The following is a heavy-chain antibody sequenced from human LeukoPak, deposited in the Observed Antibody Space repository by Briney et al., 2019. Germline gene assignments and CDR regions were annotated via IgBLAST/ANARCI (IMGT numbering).Heavy chain of an antibody. V-gene: IGHV1-69*13. D-gene: IGHD3-16*02. CDR2: NIPLLGTE. J-gene: IGHJ3*02. CDR3: ARGTFFDSVWGRSRYALEAFHI. CDR1: GGTFRSYA. Sequence: ASVKVSCKASGGTFRSYAISWVRKAPGQGLEWMGGNIPLLGTERYAQNFQGRVTIAADESTTTAYMELSGLTSEDTAVYYCARGTFFDSVWGRSRYALEAFHIWGQGTMVTVSS.